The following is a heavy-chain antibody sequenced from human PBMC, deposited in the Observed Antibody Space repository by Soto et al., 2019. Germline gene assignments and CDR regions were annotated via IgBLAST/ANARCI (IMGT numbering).Heavy chain of an antibody. CDR3: ATGTHRWLLLWYFAL. CDR1: GGTFSSYT. Sequence: QVQLVQSGAEVKKPGSSVTVSCKASGGTFSSYTISWVRQAPGQGLEWMGGIIPIFGTANYAQKFQGRVTITADESTSTAYMELSSLRSEATAVYYCATGTHRWLLLWYFALWGRGTLVTVSS. D-gene: IGHD5-12*01. CDR2: IIPIFGTA. J-gene: IGHJ2*01. V-gene: IGHV1-69*12.